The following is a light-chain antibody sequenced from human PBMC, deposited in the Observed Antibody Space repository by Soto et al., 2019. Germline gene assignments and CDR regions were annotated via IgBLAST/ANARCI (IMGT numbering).Light chain of an antibody. J-gene: IGLJ1*01. Sequence: QSALTQPASVSGSPGQSITISCTGTSSDVGGYNYVSWYQQHPGQAPKLMIYEVSNRPSGVSNRSSGSKSGNTASLTISGLQAEDEADYYRISFTSSSTDVFATGTK. V-gene: IGLV2-14*01. CDR2: EVS. CDR3: ISFTSSSTDV. CDR1: SSDVGGYNY.